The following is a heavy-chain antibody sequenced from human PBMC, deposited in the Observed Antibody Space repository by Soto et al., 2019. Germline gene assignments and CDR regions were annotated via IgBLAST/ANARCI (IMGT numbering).Heavy chain of an antibody. J-gene: IGHJ4*02. CDR1: GFTFSSYA. V-gene: IGHV3-30-3*01. CDR2: ISYDGSNK. Sequence: HPGGSLRLSFAASGFTFSSYAMHWVRQAPGKGLEWVAVISYDGSNKYYADSVKGRFTISRDNSKNTLYLQMNSLRAEDTAVYYCAREHYYDSSGYYYAPADYWGQGTLVTVSS. CDR3: AREHYYDSSGYYYAPADY. D-gene: IGHD3-22*01.